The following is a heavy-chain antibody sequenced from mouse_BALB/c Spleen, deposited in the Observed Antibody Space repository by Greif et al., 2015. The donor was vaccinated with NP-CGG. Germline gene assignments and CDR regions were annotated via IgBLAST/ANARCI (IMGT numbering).Heavy chain of an antibody. V-gene: IGHV10-1*02. CDR1: GFTFNTYA. Sequence: EVKLLESGGGLVQPKGSLKLSCAASGFTFNTYAMNWVRQAPGKGLEWVARIRSKSNNYATYYADSVKDRFTISRDDSQSMLYLQMNNLKTEDTAMYYGVRHEDAMDYWGQGTSVTVSS. J-gene: IGHJ4*01. CDR2: IRSKSNNYAT. CDR3: VRHEDAMDY.